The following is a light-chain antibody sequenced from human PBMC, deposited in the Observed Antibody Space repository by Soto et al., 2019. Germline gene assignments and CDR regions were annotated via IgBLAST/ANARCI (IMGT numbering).Light chain of an antibody. J-gene: IGLJ1*01. CDR3: NSITTSTTTRFV. V-gene: IGLV2-14*01. Sequence: QSALTQPASVSGSPGQSITISCTGTSSDIGAYDYVSWYQQFPGKVPKLIIHDVNNRPSGVSNRFSGSKSGNTASLTISGLQPEDEGDHYCNSITTSTTTRFVFGTGTKLTLL. CDR2: DVN. CDR1: SSDIGAYDY.